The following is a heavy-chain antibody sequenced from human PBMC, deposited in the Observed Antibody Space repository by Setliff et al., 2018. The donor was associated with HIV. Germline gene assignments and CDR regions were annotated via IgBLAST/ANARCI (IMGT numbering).Heavy chain of an antibody. CDR3: TKGTRYSGF. J-gene: IGHJ4*02. D-gene: IGHD6-13*01. V-gene: IGHV3-15*01. Sequence: GGSLRLSCAASGFTLSDAWMSWVRQAPGKGLEWVGRIKSNTDYGTTYYATPLKGRFTISRDDSKNTLFLQMKSLKTEDTAVYYCTKGTRYSGFWGQGTLVTVSS. CDR1: GFTLSDAW. CDR2: IKSNTDYGTT.